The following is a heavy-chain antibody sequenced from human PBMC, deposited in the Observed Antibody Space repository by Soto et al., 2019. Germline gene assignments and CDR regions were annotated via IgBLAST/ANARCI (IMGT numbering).Heavy chain of an antibody. Sequence: QVQLQESGPGLVKPSETLSLTCTVSGRSFNNYYWSWIRQPPGKGLEWIGYIYYSGTTKYNPTLKTRVTILVDKSTTQFSLTPRSVTAANTAAYYWPRAYPHNYDSSIWGLKYFDSWGQGTLVTVSS. CDR3: PRAYPHNYDSSIWGLKYFDS. J-gene: IGHJ4*02. V-gene: IGHV4-59*12. CDR1: GRSFNNYY. CDR2: IYYSGTT. D-gene: IGHD3-22*01.